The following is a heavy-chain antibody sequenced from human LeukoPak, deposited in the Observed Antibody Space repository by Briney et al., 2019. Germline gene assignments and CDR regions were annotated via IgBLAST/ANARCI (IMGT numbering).Heavy chain of an antibody. CDR2: ISTASANM. CDR1: GFTFSNAW. J-gene: IGHJ4*02. Sequence: AGGSLRLSCVASGFTFSNAWMSWVRQAPGKGLEWVSYISTASANMYYADSVKGRFTISRDNAKNSLYLQMNSLRDEDTAVYYCARDGGGDYWGQGTLVTVSS. V-gene: IGHV3-48*02. CDR3: ARDGGGDY. D-gene: IGHD2-15*01.